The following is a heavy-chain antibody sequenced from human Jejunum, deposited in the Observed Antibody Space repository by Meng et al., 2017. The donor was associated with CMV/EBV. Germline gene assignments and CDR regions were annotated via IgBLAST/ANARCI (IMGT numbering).Heavy chain of an antibody. V-gene: IGHV1-18*01. CDR1: GYTFTNYG. Sequence: SGYTFTNYGITWVRQAPGQGLEWMGWISAYNGNTNYAQKLQGRVTMTTDTSTSTAYMGLRSLRSDDTAVYYCASGVGYGRDAFDIWGQGTMVTVSS. CDR2: ISAYNGNT. D-gene: IGHD2-15*01. J-gene: IGHJ3*02. CDR3: ASGVGYGRDAFDI.